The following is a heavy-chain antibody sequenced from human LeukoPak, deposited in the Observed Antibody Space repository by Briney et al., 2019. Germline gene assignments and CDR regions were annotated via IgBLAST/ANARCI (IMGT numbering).Heavy chain of an antibody. J-gene: IGHJ4*02. CDR3: ATDGRWEFPA. Sequence: PSETLSLTCTVSGGSISRSSYYWGWIRQPPGKGLEWIGSIYFSGSTYYNPSLKSRVTISVDTSKNRFSLKLSSVTAAETAVYYCATDGRWEFPAWGQGTLVTVSS. V-gene: IGHV4-39*07. D-gene: IGHD1-26*01. CDR1: GGSISRSSYY. CDR2: IYFSGST.